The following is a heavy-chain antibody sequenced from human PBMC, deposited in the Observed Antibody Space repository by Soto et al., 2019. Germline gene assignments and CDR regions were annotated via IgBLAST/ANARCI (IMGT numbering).Heavy chain of an antibody. CDR1: GFTFSSYG. D-gene: IGHD3-22*01. CDR3: AKDPSDYDSSGYYPAH. V-gene: IGHV3-30*18. CDR2: ISYDGSNK. Sequence: GVLRLSCAASGFTFSSYGMHWVRQAPGKGLEWVAVISYDGSNKYYADSVKGRFTISRDNSKNTLYLQMNSLRAEDTAVYYCAKDPSDYDSSGYYPAHWGQGTLVTVSS. J-gene: IGHJ4*02.